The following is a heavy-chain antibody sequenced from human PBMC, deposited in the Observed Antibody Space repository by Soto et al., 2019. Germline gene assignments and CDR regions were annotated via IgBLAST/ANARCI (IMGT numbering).Heavy chain of an antibody. CDR3: LTDPITLWNYHY. D-gene: IGHD1-7*01. CDR2: IKSQSDGGAT. J-gene: IGHJ4*02. CDR1: GFLFSNAW. V-gene: IGHV3-15*01. Sequence: GGSLRLSCAASGFLFSNAWMSWVRQGPGKGLEWVARIKSQSDGGATEYAAAVKGRFTISRDDSNNAVYLQMDSLTSDDTAVYYCLTDPITLWNYHYWGKGTTVTXS.